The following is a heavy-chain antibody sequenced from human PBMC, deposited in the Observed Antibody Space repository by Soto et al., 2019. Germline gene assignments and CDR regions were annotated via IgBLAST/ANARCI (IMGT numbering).Heavy chain of an antibody. CDR1: GFTFSSYA. CDR3: AKDSLRIYDFWSGTGNWFDP. J-gene: IGHJ5*02. CDR2: ISYDGSNK. D-gene: IGHD3-3*01. V-gene: IGHV3-30-3*01. Sequence: QVQLVESGGGVVQPGRSLRLSCAASGFTFSSYAMHWVRQAPGKGLEWVAVISYDGSNKYYADSVKGRFTISRDNSKNTVYLQMNSLRAEDTAVYYCAKDSLRIYDFWSGTGNWFDPWGQGTLVTVSS.